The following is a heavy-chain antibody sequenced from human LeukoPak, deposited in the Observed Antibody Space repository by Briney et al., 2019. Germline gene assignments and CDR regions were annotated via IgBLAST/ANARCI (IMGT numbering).Heavy chain of an antibody. V-gene: IGHV4-61*01. CDR1: GDSVSSGSDY. CDR2: IYYSGST. D-gene: IGHD2-2*01. J-gene: IGHJ3*02. CDR3: AVVVVPAADSVAFDI. Sequence: SETLSLTCTVSGDSVSSGSDYWSWIRQPPGKGLEWIRYIYYSGSTKYNPSLKSRVTISVDTSKNQFSLKLSSATAADTAVYYCAVVVVPAADSVAFDIWGQGTMVTVSS.